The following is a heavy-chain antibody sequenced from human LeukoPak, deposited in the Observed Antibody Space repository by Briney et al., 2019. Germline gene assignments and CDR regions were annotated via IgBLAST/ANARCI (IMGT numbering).Heavy chain of an antibody. D-gene: IGHD1-1*01. CDR3: AKMYNWNYFDY. J-gene: IGHJ4*02. CDR2: ISVGGGST. V-gene: IGHV3-23*01. CDR1: GFTFADYA. Sequence: GGSLRLSCAASGFTFADYAITWVRQAPGKGLEWVSTISVGGGSTYYADSVKGRFTISRDNSKNTLCLQMNSLRGEDTAVYYCAKMYNWNYFDYWGQGTLVTVSS.